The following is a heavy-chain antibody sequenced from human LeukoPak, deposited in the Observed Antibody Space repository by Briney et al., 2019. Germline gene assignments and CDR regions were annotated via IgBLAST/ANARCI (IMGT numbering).Heavy chain of an antibody. CDR1: GGSIGGFF. Sequence: SSETLSLTCTVSGGSIGGFFWSWIRQPPGKALEWIGYIHYSGSTKYNPSLKSRVTISVDTSENQFSLTLNSVTAADTAVYYCARSRGGYGDYGSWFDPWGQGILVTVSS. CDR2: IHYSGST. J-gene: IGHJ5*02. CDR3: ARSRGGYGDYGSWFDP. D-gene: IGHD3-16*01. V-gene: IGHV4-59*01.